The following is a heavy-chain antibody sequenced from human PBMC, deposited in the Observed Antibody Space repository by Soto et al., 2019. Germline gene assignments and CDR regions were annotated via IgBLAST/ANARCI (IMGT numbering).Heavy chain of an antibody. J-gene: IGHJ4*02. Sequence: QVQLVQSGAEVKKRGASVKVSCKASGYMFNSYGMSWLRQAPGQGLEWIGWISGYNGKTDLAQKFQGRVTMTTEASPSTVYMELTTLIFDDTALYYCARDETYTAGLYFEHWGQGTLVTVPS. CDR2: ISGYNGKT. CDR1: GYMFNSYG. V-gene: IGHV1-18*01. CDR3: ARDETYTAGLYFEH. D-gene: IGHD6-19*01.